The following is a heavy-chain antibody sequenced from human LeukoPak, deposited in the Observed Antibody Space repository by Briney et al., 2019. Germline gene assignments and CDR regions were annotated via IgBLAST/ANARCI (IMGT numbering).Heavy chain of an antibody. CDR3: AAYCTSATCLVDH. D-gene: IGHD2-2*01. V-gene: IGHV3-23*01. CDR2: ISNSGGNT. J-gene: IGHJ5*02. Sequence: GGSLRLSCVASGFTFSSYAMTWVRQAPGKGLEWVSGISNSGGNTYLADSVKGRFTISRDNSKNTLYLQMNSPIAEDTAVYYCAAYCTSATCLVDHWGQGTLVTVTA. CDR1: GFTFSSYA.